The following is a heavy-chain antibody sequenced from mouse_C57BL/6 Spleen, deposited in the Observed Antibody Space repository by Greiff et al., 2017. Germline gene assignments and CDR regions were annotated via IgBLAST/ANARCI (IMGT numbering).Heavy chain of an antibody. J-gene: IGHJ4*01. D-gene: IGHD2-2*01. CDR1: GYAFSSSW. CDR2: IYPGDGDT. CDR3: ARFGYDYAMDY. Sequence: QVQLQQSGPELVKPGASVKISCKASGYAFSSSWMNWVKQRPGQGLEWIGRIYPGDGDTNYNGKFKGKATLTADKSSSTAYMQLSSLTSEDSAVYFCARFGYDYAMDYWGQGTSVTVSS. V-gene: IGHV1-82*01.